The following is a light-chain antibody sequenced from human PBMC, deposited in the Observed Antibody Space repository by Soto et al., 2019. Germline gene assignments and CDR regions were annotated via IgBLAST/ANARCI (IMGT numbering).Light chain of an antibody. J-gene: IGLJ2*01. CDR3: SSYTSSSTLVV. CDR2: EVS. V-gene: IGLV2-14*01. Sequence: QSALTQPASVSASPGQSITISCIGTYSDVGGYNYVSWYQQHPGKAPKLMIYEVSNRPSGVSNRFSGSKSGNTASLTISGLQAEDEADYYCSSYTSSSTLVVFGGGTKLTVL. CDR1: YSDVGGYNY.